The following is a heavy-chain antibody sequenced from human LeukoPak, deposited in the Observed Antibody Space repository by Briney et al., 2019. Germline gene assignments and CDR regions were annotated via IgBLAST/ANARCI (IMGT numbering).Heavy chain of an antibody. CDR1: GGSFSGYY. CDR3: ARVTGYMVEDFFDY. Sequence: TSETLSLTCAVYGGSFSGYYWSWIRQPPGKGLEWIGSIYYSGSTYYNPSLKSRVTISVDTSKNQFSLKLRYVTAADTAVYYCARVTGYMVEDFFDYWGQGTLVTVSS. D-gene: IGHD3-9*01. J-gene: IGHJ4*02. V-gene: IGHV4-34*01. CDR2: IYYSGST.